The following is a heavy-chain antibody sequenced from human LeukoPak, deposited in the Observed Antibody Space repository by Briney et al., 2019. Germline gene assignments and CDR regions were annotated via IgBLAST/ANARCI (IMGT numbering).Heavy chain of an antibody. D-gene: IGHD2-15*01. CDR3: ASARPLLRNWFDP. V-gene: IGHV1-69*05. CDR1: GGTFSSYA. Sequence: GASVKVSCKASGGTFSSYAISWVRQAPGQGLEWMGGIIPIFGTANYAQKFQGRVTITRDTSASTAYMELSSLRSEDTAVYYCASARPLLRNWFDPWGQGTLVTVSS. J-gene: IGHJ5*02. CDR2: IIPIFGTA.